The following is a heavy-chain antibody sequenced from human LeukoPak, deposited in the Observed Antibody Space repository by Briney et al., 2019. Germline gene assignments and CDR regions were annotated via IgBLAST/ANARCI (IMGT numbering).Heavy chain of an antibody. CDR1: GGSISSYY. CDR2: IYYSGST. D-gene: IGHD3-22*01. CDR3: ARHGYYGPLDAFDI. J-gene: IGHJ3*02. Sequence: SSETLSLTCTVSGGSISSYYWSWIRQPPGKGLEWIGYIYYSGSTNYNPSLKSRATISVDTSKNQFSLKLSSVTAADTAVYYCARHGYYGPLDAFDIWGQGTMVTVSS. V-gene: IGHV4-59*08.